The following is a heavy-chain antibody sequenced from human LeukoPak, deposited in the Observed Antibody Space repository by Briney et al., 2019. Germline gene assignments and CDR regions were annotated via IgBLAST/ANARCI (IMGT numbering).Heavy chain of an antibody. CDR2: MNQDGSAK. D-gene: IGHD5-18*01. Sequence: GGSLRLACAASGFTFSSYWITWVCKPPGKGLEWVSHMNQDGSAKSYADSVKGRFTISRDNAKNSLYLQMNSLRAEDTAVYYCARDAGYGYWVVDYWGQGTLVTVSS. J-gene: IGHJ4*02. V-gene: IGHV3-7*01. CDR3: ARDAGYGYWVVDY. CDR1: GFTFSSYW.